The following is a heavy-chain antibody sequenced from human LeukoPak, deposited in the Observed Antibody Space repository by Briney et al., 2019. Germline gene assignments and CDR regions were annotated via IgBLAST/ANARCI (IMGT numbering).Heavy chain of an antibody. CDR2: INPNSGGT. V-gene: IGHV1-2*02. CDR1: GYTFTAYY. J-gene: IGHJ4*02. Sequence: ASVKVSCKASGYTFTAYYMHWVRQAPGQGLEWMGWINPNSGGTNYAQKFQGRVTMTRDTSISTAYMELSRLRSDDTAVYYCAREGYDILTGLGYWGQGTLVTVSS. CDR3: AREGYDILTGLGY. D-gene: IGHD3-9*01.